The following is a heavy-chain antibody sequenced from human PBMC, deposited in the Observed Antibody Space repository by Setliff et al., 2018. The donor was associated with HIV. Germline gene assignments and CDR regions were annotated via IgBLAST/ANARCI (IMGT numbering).Heavy chain of an antibody. CDR3: ATGGAYCGGGSCFDP. J-gene: IGHJ5*02. CDR1: GFSFSNYW. V-gene: IGHV3-66*02. CDR2: IYSGGRT. D-gene: IGHD2-15*01. Sequence: PGGSLRLSCAASGFSFSNYWMHWVRQAPGKGLVWVSVIYSGGRTFYADSVKGRITISRDNSKNTVYLQMNSLRPEDTAVYYCATGGAYCGGGSCFDPWGQGTLVTVSS.